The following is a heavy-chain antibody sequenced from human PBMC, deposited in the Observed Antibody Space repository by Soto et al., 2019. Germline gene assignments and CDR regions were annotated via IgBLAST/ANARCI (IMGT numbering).Heavy chain of an antibody. J-gene: IGHJ4*02. CDR2: ISYDGSNK. CDR3: AKDENYGSGSYYFDY. Sequence: GGSLRLSCAASGFTFSSYGMHWVRQAPGKGLERETVISYDGSNKYYADSVKGRFTISRYNSKNTLYLQMNSLRADYSAVYYCAKDENYGSGSYYFDYWGQGTLVTVSS. CDR1: GFTFSSYG. D-gene: IGHD3-10*01. V-gene: IGHV3-30*18.